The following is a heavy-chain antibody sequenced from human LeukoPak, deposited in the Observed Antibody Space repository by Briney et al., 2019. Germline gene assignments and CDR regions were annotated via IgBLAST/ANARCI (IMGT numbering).Heavy chain of an antibody. D-gene: IGHD6-13*01. Sequence: SETLSLTCTVSGGSISSYYWSWIRQPAGKGLEWIGRIYTSGSTNYNPSLKGRVTMSVDTAKNQFSLKLSSVTAADTAVYYCARWRSWDLSFDYWGQGTLVTVSS. CDR2: IYTSGST. V-gene: IGHV4-4*07. J-gene: IGHJ4*02. CDR3: ARWRSWDLSFDY. CDR1: GGSISSYY.